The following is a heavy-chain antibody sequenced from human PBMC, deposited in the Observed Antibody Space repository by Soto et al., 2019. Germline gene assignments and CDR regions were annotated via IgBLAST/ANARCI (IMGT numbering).Heavy chain of an antibody. Sequence: QVQLVQSGAEVKKPGSSVRVSCKASGDTFTFYSINWVRQAPGLGLEWMGRINPILSMSNYAQRFQTRVTVTADKSTSTANLELNSLRSEATAMYYCASSYGSGYRALDYWGQGALVTVSS. J-gene: IGHJ4*02. V-gene: IGHV1-69*02. CDR1: GDTFTFYS. CDR3: ASSYGSGYRALDY. D-gene: IGHD3-10*01. CDR2: INPILSMS.